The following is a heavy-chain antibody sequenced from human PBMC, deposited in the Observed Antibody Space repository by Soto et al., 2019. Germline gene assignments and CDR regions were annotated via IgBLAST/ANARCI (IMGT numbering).Heavy chain of an antibody. Sequence: GGSLRLSCAASGFTFSSSWMTWVRQAPGKGLEWVARIKQDGSETYYVDSVKGRFSISRDNAKNSLFLQMNSLRADDTGVYYCAMNAISLDVGGQGTTVTVSS. CDR1: GFTFSSSW. J-gene: IGHJ6*02. CDR3: AMNAISLDV. CDR2: IKQDGSET. D-gene: IGHD3-9*01. V-gene: IGHV3-7*01.